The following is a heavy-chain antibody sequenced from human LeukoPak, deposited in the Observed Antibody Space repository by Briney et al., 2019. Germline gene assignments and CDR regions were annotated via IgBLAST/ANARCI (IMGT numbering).Heavy chain of an antibody. Sequence: GGSVRLSCAASGFTFSSYSMNWVRQAPGKGLEWVAFIRNDGGDKYYADSVKGRFTISRDNSKNTLYLQMNSLRAEDTAVYYCAKVLSSSWGYFGFWGQGTLVTVSS. J-gene: IGHJ4*02. V-gene: IGHV3-30*02. D-gene: IGHD6-13*01. CDR2: IRNDGGDK. CDR3: AKVLSSSWGYFGF. CDR1: GFTFSSYS.